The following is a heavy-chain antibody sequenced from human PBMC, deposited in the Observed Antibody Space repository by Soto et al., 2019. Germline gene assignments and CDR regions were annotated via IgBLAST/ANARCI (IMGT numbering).Heavy chain of an antibody. Sequence: ASVKGSCKASGGTFSSYAISWVRQAPGQGLEWMGGIIPIFGTANYAQKFQGRVTITADESTSTAYMELSSLRSEDTAVYYCARDNLPHYYDSRPHYYGMDVWGQGTTVIVSS. CDR1: GGTFSSYA. D-gene: IGHD3-22*01. V-gene: IGHV1-69*13. J-gene: IGHJ6*01. CDR3: ARDNLPHYYDSRPHYYGMDV. CDR2: IIPIFGTA.